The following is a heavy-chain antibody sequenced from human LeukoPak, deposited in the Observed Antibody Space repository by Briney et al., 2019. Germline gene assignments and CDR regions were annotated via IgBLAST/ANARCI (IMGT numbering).Heavy chain of an antibody. D-gene: IGHD3-10*01. V-gene: IGHV3-74*01. CDR1: GFTFSSYW. CDR3: STGSGHAFDI. CDR2: INSDGSST. J-gene: IGHJ3*02. Sequence: GGSLRLSCAASGFTFSSYWMHWVRQVPGKGLVWVSRINSDGSSTSYADSVKGRFTISRDNAKNTLHVQMSSLRAEDTAVYYCSTGSGHAFDIWGRGTMVTVSS.